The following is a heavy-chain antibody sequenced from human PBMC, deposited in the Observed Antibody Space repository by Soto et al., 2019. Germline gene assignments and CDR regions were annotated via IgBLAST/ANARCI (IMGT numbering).Heavy chain of an antibody. D-gene: IGHD1-7*01. V-gene: IGHV3-30*18. Sequence: GGSLRLSCAASGFTFSSYGMHWVRQAPGKGLGWVAVISYDGSNKYYADSVKGRFTISRDNSKNTLYLQMNSLRAEDTAVYYCAKDRGLELLRYWGQGTLVTVSS. CDR3: AKDRGLELLRY. CDR1: GFTFSSYG. J-gene: IGHJ4*02. CDR2: ISYDGSNK.